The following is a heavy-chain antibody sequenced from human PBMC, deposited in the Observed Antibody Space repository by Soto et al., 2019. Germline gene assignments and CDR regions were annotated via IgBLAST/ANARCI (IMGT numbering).Heavy chain of an antibody. V-gene: IGHV1-69*02. CDR3: ARSIQEERGVAGPKDIWFDP. D-gene: IGHD6-19*01. Sequence: QVQLVQSGAEVKRPGSSVKVSCQTSGGTFRTYTVNWVRQAPGQGLEWMGRIIPILAVANYAPKFQGRVTITADKSTSTAPMELRSLRSEDTAVYYCARSIQEERGVAGPKDIWFDPWGKGTLVTVSS. CDR2: IIPILAVA. J-gene: IGHJ5*02. CDR1: GGTFRTYT.